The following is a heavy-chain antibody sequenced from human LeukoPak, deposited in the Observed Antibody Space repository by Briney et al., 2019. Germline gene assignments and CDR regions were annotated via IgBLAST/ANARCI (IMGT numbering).Heavy chain of an antibody. CDR3: AKAPVTSCRGAFCYPFDY. CDR2: MSSSDDGR. CDR1: GFTFSSYE. J-gene: IGHJ4*02. D-gene: IGHD2-15*01. Sequence: QSGGSLRLSCAASGFTFSSYEMNWVRQAPGKGLEWVSAMSSSDDGRYYAASVRGRFTISRDTSRSTLYLQMNSLRAEDAAVYYCAKAPVTSCRGAFCYPFDYWGQGTLVTVSS. V-gene: IGHV3-23*01.